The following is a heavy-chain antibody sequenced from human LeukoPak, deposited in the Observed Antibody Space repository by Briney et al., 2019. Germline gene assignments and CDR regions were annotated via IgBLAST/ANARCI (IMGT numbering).Heavy chain of an antibody. V-gene: IGHV4-4*07. Sequence: SETLSLTCTVSGASISNYFWSWIRQPAGRGLEWIGRIDTTGSSNSNPSLKSRITMSIDTSKNQLSLNLSSVTAADTAVYHCAREPGDYWGQGTLVTVSS. J-gene: IGHJ4*02. CDR3: AREPGDY. CDR2: IDTTGSS. CDR1: GASISNYF.